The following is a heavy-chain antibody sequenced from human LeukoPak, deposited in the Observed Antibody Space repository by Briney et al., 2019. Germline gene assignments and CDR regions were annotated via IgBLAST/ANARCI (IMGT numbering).Heavy chain of an antibody. Sequence: PSETLSLTCAVSGGSISSSNWWSWVRQPPGKGLEWIGEIYHSGSTNYNPSLKSRVTISVDKSKNQSSLKLSSVTAADTAVYYCARTGRYFDWLFRYYYYGMDVWGQGTTVTVSS. J-gene: IGHJ6*02. V-gene: IGHV4-4*02. D-gene: IGHD3-9*01. CDR1: GGSISSSNW. CDR2: IYHSGST. CDR3: ARTGRYFDWLFRYYYYGMDV.